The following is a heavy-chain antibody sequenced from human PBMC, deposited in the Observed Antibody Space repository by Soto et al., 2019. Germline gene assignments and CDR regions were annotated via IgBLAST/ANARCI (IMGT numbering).Heavy chain of an antibody. D-gene: IGHD3-10*01. Sequence: QVQLVQSGAEVKKPGASVKVSCKASGYTFTSYGISWVRQAPGQGLEWMGWISTYNGNTKYAQKLQGRVTMTTDTSTSTAYMALRSLRSADTAVFYWAREMVRGVGSDYWGQGTLVTVSS. J-gene: IGHJ4*02. CDR2: ISTYNGNT. CDR1: GYTFTSYG. V-gene: IGHV1-18*01. CDR3: AREMVRGVGSDY.